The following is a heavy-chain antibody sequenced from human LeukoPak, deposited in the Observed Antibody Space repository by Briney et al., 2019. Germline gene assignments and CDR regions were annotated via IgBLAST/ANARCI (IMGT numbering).Heavy chain of an antibody. D-gene: IGHD6-19*01. CDR1: GGTFSSYA. V-gene: IGHV1-69*13. CDR3: ARDNHLDSSGATPFDY. J-gene: IGHJ4*02. Sequence: SVKVSCKASGGTFSSYAISWVRQAPGQGLEWMGGIIPIFGTANYAQKFQGRVTITADESTSTAYMALSSLRSEDTAVYYCARDNHLDSSGATPFDYWGQGTLVTVSS. CDR2: IIPIFGTA.